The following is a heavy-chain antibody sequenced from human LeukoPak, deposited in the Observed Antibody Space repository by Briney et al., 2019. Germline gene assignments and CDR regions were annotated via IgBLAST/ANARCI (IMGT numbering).Heavy chain of an antibody. V-gene: IGHV4-39*01. Sequence: SETLSPTCTVSGGSISSSSYYWGWIRQPPGKGLEWIGSIYYSGSTYYNPSLKSRVTISVDTSKNQFSLKLSSVTAADTAVYYCARPAFLERQGAFDIWGQGTMVTVPS. CDR2: IYYSGST. D-gene: IGHD3-3*01. J-gene: IGHJ3*02. CDR1: GGSISSSSYY. CDR3: ARPAFLERQGAFDI.